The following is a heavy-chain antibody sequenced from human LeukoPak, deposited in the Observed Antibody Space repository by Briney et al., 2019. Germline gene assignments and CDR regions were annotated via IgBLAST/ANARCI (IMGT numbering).Heavy chain of an antibody. Sequence: ASVKVSCKASGYTFTSYGISWVRQAPGQGLEWMGWISAYNGNTNYAQKLQGRVTMTTDTSTSTVYMELSSLRSEDTAVYYCARDRSALGSALGYWGQGTLVTVSS. CDR3: ARDRSALGSALGY. V-gene: IGHV1-18*01. CDR2: ISAYNGNT. CDR1: GYTFTSYG. J-gene: IGHJ4*02. D-gene: IGHD3-16*01.